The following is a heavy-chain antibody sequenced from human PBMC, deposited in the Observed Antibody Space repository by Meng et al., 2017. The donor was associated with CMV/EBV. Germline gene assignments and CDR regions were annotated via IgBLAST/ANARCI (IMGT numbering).Heavy chain of an antibody. Sequence: ASVTVSCKASGYTFIGQYIHWVRQAPGQGLEWMGWINPNSGGTKYAQKFQGRLTMTRDTSISTAYMELSRVRFDDTAVYYCARAVMDVWGQGTTVTVSS. J-gene: IGHJ6*02. V-gene: IGHV1-2*02. CDR2: INPNSGGT. CDR3: ARAVMDV. CDR1: GYTFIGQY.